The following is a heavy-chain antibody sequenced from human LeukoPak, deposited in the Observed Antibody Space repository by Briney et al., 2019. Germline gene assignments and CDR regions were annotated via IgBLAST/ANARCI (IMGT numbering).Heavy chain of an antibody. V-gene: IGHV3-23*01. CDR1: GFTFSSYA. D-gene: IGHD6-6*01. Sequence: GGSLRLSCAASGFTFSSYAMSWVRQAPGKGLEWVSAISGSGGSTYYADSVKGRFTISRDNSKNTLYLQMNSLRSDDTAVYYCARVKSSSFDYWGQGTLVTVSS. CDR2: ISGSGGST. J-gene: IGHJ4*02. CDR3: ARVKSSSFDY.